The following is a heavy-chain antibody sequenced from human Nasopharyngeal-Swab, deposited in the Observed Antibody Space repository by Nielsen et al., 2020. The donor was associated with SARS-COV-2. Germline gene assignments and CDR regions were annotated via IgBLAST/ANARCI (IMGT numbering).Heavy chain of an antibody. D-gene: IGHD3-22*01. CDR3: ATYYYDSRGYLVVDY. V-gene: IGHV1-8*01. J-gene: IGHJ4*02. Sequence: GSVKASCKASGYTFTSYDINWVRPATGQGLAWMGWTNPNSGNTGYAQKFQGRVTMTRNTTISTAYMELSSLRSEDTAVYYCATYYYDSRGYLVVDYWGQGTLVTVSS. CDR1: GYTFTSYD. CDR2: TNPNSGNT.